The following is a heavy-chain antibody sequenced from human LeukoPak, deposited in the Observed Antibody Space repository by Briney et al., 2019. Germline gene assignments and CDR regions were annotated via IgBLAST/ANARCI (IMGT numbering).Heavy chain of an antibody. CDR2: ISHDGSNK. CDR1: GFTFSSYE. CDR3: ARDLFGPDPHGAFDI. V-gene: IGHV3-30*04. J-gene: IGHJ3*02. Sequence: GGSLRLSCAASGFTFSSYEMNWVRQAPGKGLGWVAVISHDGSNKYYADSVKGRFTISRDNSKNTLYLQMNSLRAEDTAVYYCARDLFGPDPHGAFDIWGQGTMVTVSS. D-gene: IGHD3/OR15-3a*01.